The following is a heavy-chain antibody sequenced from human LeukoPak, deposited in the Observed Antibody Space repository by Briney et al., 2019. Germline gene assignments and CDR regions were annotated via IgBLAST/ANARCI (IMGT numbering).Heavy chain of an antibody. CDR1: GYTFTSYD. V-gene: IGHV1-8*03. CDR3: ARVRTMVRGVMGNLDY. CDR2: MNPNSGNT. D-gene: IGHD3-10*01. J-gene: IGHJ4*02. Sequence: ASVKVSCKASGYTFTSYDINWVRQATGQGLEWMGWMNPNSGNTGYAQKFQGRVTITRNTSISTAYMELSSLRSEDTAVYYCARVRTMVRGVMGNLDYWGQGTLVTVSS.